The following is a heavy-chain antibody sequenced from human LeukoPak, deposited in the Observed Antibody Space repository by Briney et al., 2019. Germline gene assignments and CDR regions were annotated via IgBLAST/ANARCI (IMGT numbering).Heavy chain of an antibody. Sequence: PSETLSLTCAVYGGSFSGYYWSWIRQPPGKGLEWIGEINHSGSTNYNPSLKSRVTISVDTSKNQFSLKLSSVTAADTAVYYCARLRITMVRGVIDYYYYYYMDVWGKGTTVTISS. CDR2: INHSGST. J-gene: IGHJ6*03. CDR1: GGSFSGYY. CDR3: ARLRITMVRGVIDYYYYYYMDV. D-gene: IGHD3-10*01. V-gene: IGHV4-34*01.